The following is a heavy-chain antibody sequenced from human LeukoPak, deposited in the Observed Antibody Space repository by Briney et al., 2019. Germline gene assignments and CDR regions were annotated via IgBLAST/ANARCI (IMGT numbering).Heavy chain of an antibody. CDR2: INHRGTT. D-gene: IGHD3-22*01. CDR1: GGSFSGYY. J-gene: IGHJ4*02. V-gene: IGHV4-34*01. CDR3: ARGSSYGASGYPYFDH. Sequence: SETLSLTCAVYGGSFSGYYWSWIRQCPGKGLEWIGEINHRGTTKYNASLESRVTISLDTSKNQFSLEVTSVTAADTATYYCARGSSYGASGYPYFDHWGQGTLVPVSS.